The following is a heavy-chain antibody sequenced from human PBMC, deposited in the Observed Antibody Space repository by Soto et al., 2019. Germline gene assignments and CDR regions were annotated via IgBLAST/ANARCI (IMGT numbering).Heavy chain of an antibody. CDR3: AKDMAREYYYDYGDT. CDR1: GFTFSSYA. D-gene: IGHD3-22*01. J-gene: IGHJ3*02. V-gene: IGHV3-23*01. CDR2: ISGSGGST. Sequence: GGSLRLSCAASGFTFSSYAMSWVRQAPGKGLEWVSAISGSGGSTYYADSVKGRFTISRDNSKNTLYLQMNSLRAEDTAVYYCAKDMAREYYYDYGDTWGQGTLVTVSS.